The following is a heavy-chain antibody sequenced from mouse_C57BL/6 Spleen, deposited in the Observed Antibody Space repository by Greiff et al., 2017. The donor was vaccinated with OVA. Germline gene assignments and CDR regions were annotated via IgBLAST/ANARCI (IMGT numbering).Heavy chain of an antibody. D-gene: IGHD2-5*01. Sequence: EVNVVESGGDLVKPGGSLKLSCAASGFTFSSYGMSWVRQTPDKRLEWVATISSGGSYTYYPDSVKGRFTISRDNAKNTLYLQMSSLKSEDTAMYYCARHDYSNYVSYAMDYWGQGTSVTVSS. J-gene: IGHJ4*01. V-gene: IGHV5-6*01. CDR2: ISSGGSYT. CDR3: ARHDYSNYVSYAMDY. CDR1: GFTFSSYG.